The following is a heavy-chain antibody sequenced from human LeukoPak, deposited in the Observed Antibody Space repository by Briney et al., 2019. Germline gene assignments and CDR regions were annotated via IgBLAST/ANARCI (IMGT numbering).Heavy chain of an antibody. V-gene: IGHV4-30-4*01. J-gene: IGHJ6*02. Sequence: SQTLSLTCTVSGGSISSGDYYWSWIRQPPGKGLEWIGYIYYSGSTYYNPSLKSRVTISVDTSKNQFSLKLSSVTAADTAVYYCARGIGIAAAGNMLGYYGMDVWGQGTTVTVSS. CDR2: IYYSGST. CDR3: ARGIGIAAAGNMLGYYGMDV. D-gene: IGHD6-13*01. CDR1: GGSISSGDYY.